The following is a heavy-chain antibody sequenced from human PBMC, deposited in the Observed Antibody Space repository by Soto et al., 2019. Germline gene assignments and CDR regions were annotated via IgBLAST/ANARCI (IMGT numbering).Heavy chain of an antibody. V-gene: IGHV3-74*01. J-gene: IGHJ5*02. Sequence: EVQLVESGGGLVQPGGSLRLSCVASGFSFSSYWMHWVRQVPGKGLMWVSRVKSDETSTIYADSVKGRFTISRDNAKNMLFVQMNGVRAEDSAVYYCVRGFGGGGFDSWGQGALVTVSS. D-gene: IGHD3-16*01. CDR2: VKSDETST. CDR1: GFSFSSYW. CDR3: VRGFGGGGFDS.